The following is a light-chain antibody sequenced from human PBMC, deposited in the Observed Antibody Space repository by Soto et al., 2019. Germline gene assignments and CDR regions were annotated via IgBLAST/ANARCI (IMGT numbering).Light chain of an antibody. V-gene: IGKV3-20*01. Sequence: EIVLTQSPGTLSLSPGERATLSCRASQSVSSSYLAWYQHKPGQAPRLLIYGASSRATGIPDRFSGSGSGTDLSLTISRLEPEDFAVYYCQQYGSSPPTFGQGTKLEIK. CDR2: GAS. CDR1: QSVSSSY. CDR3: QQYGSSPPT. J-gene: IGKJ2*01.